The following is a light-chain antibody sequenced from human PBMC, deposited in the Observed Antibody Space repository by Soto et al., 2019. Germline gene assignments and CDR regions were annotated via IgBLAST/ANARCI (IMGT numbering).Light chain of an antibody. CDR2: DVS. V-gene: IGLV2-14*01. CDR3: SSNTRRSLYV. Sequence: QSALTQPASVSGSPGQSITISCTGNSSDVGGYNDVSWHQQHPGKAPKLMIFDVSYRPSGVADRFSGSKSGTTASLTIAGLAADDEAYYYRSSNTRRSLYVFGRGTKLTVL. J-gene: IGLJ1*01. CDR1: SSDVGGYND.